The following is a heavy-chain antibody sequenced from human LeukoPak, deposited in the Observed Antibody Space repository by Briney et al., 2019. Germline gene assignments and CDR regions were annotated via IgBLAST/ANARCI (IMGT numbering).Heavy chain of an antibody. Sequence: ASVKVSRKASGYTFTKYYIHWVRQAPGQGLAWMGWINPNSGGTRYAQKFQGGVTMTRDTSISTAYMELSRLISDDTAVYYCARSRDHDFWSGSTDGYFDFWGQGTLVTVSS. J-gene: IGHJ4*02. CDR2: INPNSGGT. D-gene: IGHD3-3*01. CDR1: GYTFTKYY. CDR3: ARSRDHDFWSGSTDGYFDF. V-gene: IGHV1-2*02.